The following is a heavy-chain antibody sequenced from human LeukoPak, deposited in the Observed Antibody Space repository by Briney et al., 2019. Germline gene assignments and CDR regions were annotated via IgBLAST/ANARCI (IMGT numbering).Heavy chain of an antibody. D-gene: IGHD4-17*01. V-gene: IGHV3-23*01. Sequence: GGSLRLSCAASGFTFSRYAMSWVRQAPGKGLEWVSAISGSGGSTYYADSVKGRFTISRDNSKNTLYLQMNSLRAEDTAVYYCEKPPDYGDYVWYFDLWGRGTLVTVSS. CDR1: GFTFSRYA. J-gene: IGHJ2*01. CDR3: EKPPDYGDYVWYFDL. CDR2: ISGSGGST.